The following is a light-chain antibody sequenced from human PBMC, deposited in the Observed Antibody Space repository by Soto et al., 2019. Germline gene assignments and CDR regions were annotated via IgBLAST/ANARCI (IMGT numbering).Light chain of an antibody. CDR3: QQYGSSPRT. V-gene: IGKV3-20*01. J-gene: IGKJ1*01. CDR1: QSVSSSY. Sequence: EFVLTQSPGTLSLSPGERATLSCRASQSVSSSYLAWYQQKPGQAPRLLIYGASSRATGIPDRFSGSGSGKDFTLTISRLEPEDFAVYYCQQYGSSPRTFGQGTKVEIK. CDR2: GAS.